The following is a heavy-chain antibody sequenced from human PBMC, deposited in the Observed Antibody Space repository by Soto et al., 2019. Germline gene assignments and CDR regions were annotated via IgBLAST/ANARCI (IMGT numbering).Heavy chain of an antibody. CDR2: TSYDGSNK. CDR3: ARGRYTAVAGKYYYGMDV. V-gene: IGHV3-30-3*01. Sequence: GGSLRLSCAASGFPFSSYAMHWVRQAPGKGLEWVAVTSYDGSNKYYADSVKGRFTISRDNSKNTLYLQMNSLRAEDTAVYYCARGRYTAVAGKYYYGMDVWGQGTTVTVSS. J-gene: IGHJ6*02. D-gene: IGHD6-19*01. CDR1: GFPFSSYA.